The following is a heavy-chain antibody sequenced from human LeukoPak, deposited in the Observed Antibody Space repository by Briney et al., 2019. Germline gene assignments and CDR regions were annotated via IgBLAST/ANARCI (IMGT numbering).Heavy chain of an antibody. CDR3: TRDASGDTNSGPRMDV. CDR1: GFTFRSYG. CDR2: ISYDGSNK. Sequence: GGSLRLSCAASGFTFRSYGMHWVRQAPGKGLEWVAVISYDGSNKYYADSVKGLFTISRDNAKNSLYLQMTSLRAEDTAVYYCTRDASGDTNSGPRMDVWGQGTTVTVSS. J-gene: IGHJ6*02. V-gene: IGHV3-30*03. D-gene: IGHD1-26*01.